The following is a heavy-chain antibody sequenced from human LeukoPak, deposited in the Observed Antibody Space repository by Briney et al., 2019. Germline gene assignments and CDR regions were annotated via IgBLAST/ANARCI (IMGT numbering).Heavy chain of an antibody. CDR3: ARDRALNWFDP. CDR1: GFTFSSYA. J-gene: IGHJ5*02. V-gene: IGHV3-30*04. CDR2: ISYDGSNK. Sequence: GGSLRLSCAASGFTFSSYAMHWVRQAPGKGLERVAVISYDGSNKYYADSVKGRFTISRDNSKNTLYLQMNSLRAEDTAVYYCARDRALNWFDPWGQGTLVTVSS.